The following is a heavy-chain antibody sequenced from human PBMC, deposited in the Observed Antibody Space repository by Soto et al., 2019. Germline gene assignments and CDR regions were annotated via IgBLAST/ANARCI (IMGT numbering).Heavy chain of an antibody. CDR2: IYPGDSDT. CDR1: GYSFTGYW. Sequence: VESLKISCKFSGYSFTGYWIGWVRQMPGKGLEWMGIIYPGDSDTRYSPSFQGHVTISADKSFTTAYLQWSSLKASDTAMYYCAQSPRLTKDFDILGQGTLVTVSS. D-gene: IGHD2-8*01. V-gene: IGHV5-51*01. J-gene: IGHJ3*02. CDR3: AQSPRLTKDFDI.